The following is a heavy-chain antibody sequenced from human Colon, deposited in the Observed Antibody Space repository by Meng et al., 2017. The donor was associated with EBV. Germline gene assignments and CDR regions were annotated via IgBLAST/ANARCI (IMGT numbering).Heavy chain of an antibody. V-gene: IGHV4-34*01. J-gene: IGHJ4*02. CDR3: ARVPTTGYKDH. CDR1: GGFFIGYV. CDR2: VSHPGSA. Sequence: QVLLQQLGAGSLKPSATLSLTCTVNGGFFIGYVWSWVRQPPGKGMEWIGEVSHPGSANYNPSLKSRVTISVDASEKQFSLRLTSVTAADSAVYYCARVPTTGYKDHWGQGTLVTVSS. D-gene: IGHD3-9*01.